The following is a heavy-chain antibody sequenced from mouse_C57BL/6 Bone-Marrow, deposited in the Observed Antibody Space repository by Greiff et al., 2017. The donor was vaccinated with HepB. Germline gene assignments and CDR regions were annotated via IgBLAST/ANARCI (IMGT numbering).Heavy chain of an antibody. D-gene: IGHD2-5*01. Sequence: EVQRVESEGGLVQPGSSMKLSCTASGFTFSDYYMAWVRQVPEKGLEWVANIKYDGSSTYYLDSLKSRFIISRDNAKNILYLQMSSLKSEDTATYYCASYSNYGYFDVWGTGTTVTVSS. CDR3: ASYSNYGYFDV. CDR1: GFTFSDYY. J-gene: IGHJ1*03. CDR2: IKYDGSST. V-gene: IGHV5-16*01.